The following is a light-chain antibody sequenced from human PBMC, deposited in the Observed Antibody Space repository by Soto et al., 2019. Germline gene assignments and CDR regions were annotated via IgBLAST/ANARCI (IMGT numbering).Light chain of an antibody. CDR3: CSYAGSYTFGV. CDR2: DVS. Sequence: QSALTQPRSVSGSPGQSVTISCTGTSSDVGGYNYVSWYQQHPGKAPKLMIYDVSKRPSGVPDRFSGSKSGNTASLTISGLQAEDEADYDCCSYAGSYTFGVFGGGTKVTVL. J-gene: IGLJ3*02. CDR1: SSDVGGYNY. V-gene: IGLV2-11*01.